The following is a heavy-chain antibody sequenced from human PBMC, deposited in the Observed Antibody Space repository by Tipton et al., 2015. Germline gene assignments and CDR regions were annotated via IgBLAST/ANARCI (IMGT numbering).Heavy chain of an antibody. D-gene: IGHD4-23*01. CDR2: IYYSGTT. Sequence: TLSLTCTVSYGSINSGAFYWTWIRHHPGKGLEWIGYIYYSGTTYYNPSLKSRVTISVDTSKNQFSLKLSSVTAADTAVYYCARGPTTLETVWFAPWGQGTLVTVSS. J-gene: IGHJ5*02. CDR3: ARGPTTLETVWFAP. V-gene: IGHV4-31*03. CDR1: YGSINSGAFY.